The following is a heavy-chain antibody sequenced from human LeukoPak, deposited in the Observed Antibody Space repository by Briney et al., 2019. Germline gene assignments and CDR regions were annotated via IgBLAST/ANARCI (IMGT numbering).Heavy chain of an antibody. V-gene: IGHV4-59*01. CDR3: ARMGARDPYYLGY. D-gene: IGHD3-16*01. CDR1: GGAISSYY. J-gene: IGHJ4*02. Sequence: PSETPPLTCTVSGGAISSYYWSWIRQPPGKGLEWIGYIYYTGSTNYNPSLKSRVTISVDTSKNQFSLKLSSVTAADAAVYYCARMGARDPYYLGYWGQGTLVTVSS. CDR2: IYYTGST.